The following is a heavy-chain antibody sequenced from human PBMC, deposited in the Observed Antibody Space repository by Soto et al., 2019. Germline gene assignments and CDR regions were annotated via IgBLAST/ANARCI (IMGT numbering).Heavy chain of an antibody. CDR3: AKFYGGKSAHTYTIDP. CDR2: INTDGSST. V-gene: IGHV3-64*04. Sequence: GGSLRLSCSGSGFIFSIYAIHWVRQAPGKGLECVSTINTDGSSTYYADSVKGRFTISRDNSKNTLYLQMNSLRPEDTAVYYCAKFYGGKSAHTYTIDPWGQGTLVTVSS. D-gene: IGHD2-15*01. CDR1: GFIFSIYA. J-gene: IGHJ5*02.